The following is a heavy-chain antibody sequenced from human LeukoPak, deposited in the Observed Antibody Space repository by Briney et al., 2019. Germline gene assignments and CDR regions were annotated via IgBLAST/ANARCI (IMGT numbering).Heavy chain of an antibody. J-gene: IGHJ5*02. CDR2: IYYSGST. D-gene: IGHD3-10*01. V-gene: IGHV4-59*01. CDR1: GGSISSYY. Sequence: SETLSLTCTVSGGSISSYYWSWIRQPPGKGLEWIGYIYYSGSTNYNPSLKSRVTISVDTSKNQFSLKLSSVTAADTAVYYCARASPYYGSGSYWGGFDPWGQGTLVTVSS. CDR3: ARASPYYGSGSYWGGFDP.